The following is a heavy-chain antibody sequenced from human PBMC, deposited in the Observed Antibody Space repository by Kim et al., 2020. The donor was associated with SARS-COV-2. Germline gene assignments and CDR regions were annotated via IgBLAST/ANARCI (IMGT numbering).Heavy chain of an antibody. J-gene: IGHJ4*02. V-gene: IGHV3-11*04. CDR3: ARPRFSSSWYSPIDY. D-gene: IGHD6-13*01. Sequence: DSGRARLTRSRDNAKNSLFLQMNSLRAEDTAVYYCARPRFSSSWYSPIDYWGQGTLVTVSS.